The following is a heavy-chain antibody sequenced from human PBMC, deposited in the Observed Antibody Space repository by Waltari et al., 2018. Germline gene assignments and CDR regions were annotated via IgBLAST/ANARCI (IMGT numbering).Heavy chain of an antibody. D-gene: IGHD1-26*01. J-gene: IGHJ4*02. Sequence: QVQLQESGPGLVKPSETLSLTCTSSGCPISSSYVTWIPQPPGKGLEWIGYIYYSGITNYNPSLKSRVTISVDTSKNQFSLKLSSVTAADTAVYYCARAIPIVGATGPSFDYWGQGTLVTVSS. CDR2: IYYSGIT. CDR3: ARAIPIVGATGPSFDY. V-gene: IGHV4-59*01. CDR1: GCPISSSY.